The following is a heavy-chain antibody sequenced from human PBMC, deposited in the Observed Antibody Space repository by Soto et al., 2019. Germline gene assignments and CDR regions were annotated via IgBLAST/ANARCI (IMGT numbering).Heavy chain of an antibody. CDR1: GFTFSSYG. CDR3: ARDPTWIQLLRGMDV. D-gene: IGHD5-18*01. J-gene: IGHJ6*02. CDR2: IWYDGSNK. Sequence: QVQLVESGGGVVQPGRSLRLSCAASGFTFSSYGMHWVRQAPGKGLEWVAVIWYDGSNKYYADSVKGRFTISRDNSKNTLYLQMNSLRAEDTAVYYCARDPTWIQLLRGMDVWGQGTTVTVSS. V-gene: IGHV3-33*01.